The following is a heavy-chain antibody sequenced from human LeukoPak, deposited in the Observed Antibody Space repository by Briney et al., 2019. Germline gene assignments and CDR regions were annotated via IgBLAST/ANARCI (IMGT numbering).Heavy chain of an antibody. D-gene: IGHD3-9*01. Sequence: ATVNVSCKASGYTFTSYGISWVRQASGQGLEWMGWISAYNGNTNYAQKLQGRGPMTTDTSTSTAYMELRRLRSDDTAVYYCARDFEGMVYFDYWGQGTLVTVS. CDR3: ARDFEGMVYFDY. CDR2: ISAYNGNT. V-gene: IGHV1-18*01. J-gene: IGHJ4*02. CDR1: GYTFTSYG.